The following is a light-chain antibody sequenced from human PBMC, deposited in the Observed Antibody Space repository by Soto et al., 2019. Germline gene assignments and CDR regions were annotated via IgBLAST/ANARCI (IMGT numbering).Light chain of an antibody. CDR3: QQYGSSPGFT. CDR1: QSVSSSY. Sequence: EIVLTQSPGTLSLSPGERATLSCRASQSVSSSYLAWYQQKPGQAPRLLIYAASSRATGIPDRFSGSGSGTAFTLTVSRLEPEDFAVYYCQQYGSSPGFTFGPGTNVDIK. V-gene: IGKV3-20*01. CDR2: AAS. J-gene: IGKJ3*01.